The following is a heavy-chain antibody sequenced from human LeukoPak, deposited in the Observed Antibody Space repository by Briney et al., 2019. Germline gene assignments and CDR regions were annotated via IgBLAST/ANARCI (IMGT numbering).Heavy chain of an antibody. CDR2: ISYDGSNK. J-gene: IGHJ4*02. CDR1: GFTFDDYA. V-gene: IGHV3-30*18. CDR3: AKEAAGGYYFDY. D-gene: IGHD6-13*01. Sequence: SGGSLRLSCAASGFTFDDYAMHWVRQAPGKGLEWVAVISYDGSNKYYADSVKGRFTISRDNSKNTLYLQMNSLRAEDTAVYYCAKEAAGGYYFDYWGQGTLVTVSS.